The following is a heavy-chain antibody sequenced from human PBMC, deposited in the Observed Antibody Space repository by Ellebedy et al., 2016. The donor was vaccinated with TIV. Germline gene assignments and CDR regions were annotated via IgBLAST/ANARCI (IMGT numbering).Heavy chain of an antibody. CDR2: IIPMFDTA. CDR3: ARDHDGMDV. J-gene: IGHJ6*02. CDR1: GGTFNRQA. V-gene: IGHV1-69*13. Sequence: ASVKVSCKAFGGTFNRQAVSWVRQAPGQGLEWMGGIIPMFDTAHYAQNFQGRLTITADESTNTAYMELRSLRSEDTALYYCARDHDGMDVWGQGTTVTVSS.